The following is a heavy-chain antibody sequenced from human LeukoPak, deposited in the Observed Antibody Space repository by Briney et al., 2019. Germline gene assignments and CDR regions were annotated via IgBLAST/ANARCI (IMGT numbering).Heavy chain of an antibody. CDR1: GGTFSSYA. V-gene: IGHV1-69*05. D-gene: IGHD5-18*01. J-gene: IGHJ3*02. CDR3: ARDEDTAMGKDAFDI. CDR2: IIPIFGTA. Sequence: ASVKVSCKASGGTFSSYAISWVRQAPGQGLEWMGRIIPIFGTANYAQKFQGRVTITTDESTSTAYMELSSLRSEDTAVYYCARDEDTAMGKDAFDIWGQGTVVTVSS.